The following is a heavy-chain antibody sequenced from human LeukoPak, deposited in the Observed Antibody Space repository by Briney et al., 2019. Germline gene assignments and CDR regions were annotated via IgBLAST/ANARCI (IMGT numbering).Heavy chain of an antibody. D-gene: IGHD1-7*01. Sequence: GGSLRLSCAASGFTFTKAWMSWVRQAPGKGLEWVSGTSDRGDYTYYADSVKGRFTISRDSSKNTLFLQMNSLRAEDTALYFCARKAQYNGHYPLDYWGQGTLVTVSS. CDR2: TSDRGDYT. CDR3: ARKAQYNGHYPLDY. V-gene: IGHV3-23*01. CDR1: GFTFTKAW. J-gene: IGHJ4*02.